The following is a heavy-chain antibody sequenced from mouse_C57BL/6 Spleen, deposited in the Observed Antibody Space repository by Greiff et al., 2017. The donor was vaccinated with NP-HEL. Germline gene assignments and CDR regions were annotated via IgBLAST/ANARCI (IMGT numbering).Heavy chain of an antibody. CDR1: GYSITSGYY. CDR2: ISYDGSN. CDR3: AYYGSSYYAMDY. D-gene: IGHD1-1*01. J-gene: IGHJ4*01. Sequence: EVQLVESGPGLVKPSQSLSLTCSVTGYSITSGYYWNWIRQFPGNKLEWMGYISYDGSNNFNPSLKNRISITRDTSKNQFFLKLNSVTTEDTATYYCAYYGSSYYAMDYWGQGTSVTVSS. V-gene: IGHV3-6*01.